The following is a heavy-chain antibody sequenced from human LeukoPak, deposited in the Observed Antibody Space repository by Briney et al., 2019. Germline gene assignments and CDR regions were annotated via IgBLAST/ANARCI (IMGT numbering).Heavy chain of an antibody. CDR1: GFTVSSNY. J-gene: IGHJ6*02. Sequence: GGSLRLSCAASGFTVSSNYMSWVRQAPGKGLGWVSVIYSGGSTYYADSVKGRFTISRDNSKNPLYLQMNSLRAEDTAVYYCARGSVTTGPFGMDVWGQGTTVTVSS. D-gene: IGHD5-18*01. V-gene: IGHV3-66*01. CDR2: IYSGGST. CDR3: ARGSVTTGPFGMDV.